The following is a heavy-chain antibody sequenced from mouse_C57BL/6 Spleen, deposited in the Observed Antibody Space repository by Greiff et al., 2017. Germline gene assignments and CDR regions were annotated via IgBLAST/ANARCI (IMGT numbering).Heavy chain of an antibody. CDR2: ISSGSSTI. Sequence: EVQLVESGGGLVKPGGSLKLSCAASGFTFSDYGMHWVRQAPEKGLEWVAYISSGSSTIYYADTVKGRFTISRDNAKNTLFLQMTSLRSEDTAMYYCARGGQLRDGAMDYWGQGTSVTVSS. V-gene: IGHV5-17*01. D-gene: IGHD3-2*02. CDR1: GFTFSDYG. J-gene: IGHJ4*01. CDR3: ARGGQLRDGAMDY.